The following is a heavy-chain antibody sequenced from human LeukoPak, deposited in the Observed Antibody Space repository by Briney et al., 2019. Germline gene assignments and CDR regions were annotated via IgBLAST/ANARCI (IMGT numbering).Heavy chain of an antibody. J-gene: IGHJ4*02. CDR1: GFTFSSYS. V-gene: IGHV3-21*01. Sequence: GGSLRLSCAASGFTFSSYSMNWVRQAPGKGLEWVSSISSSSSYIYYADSVKGRFTISRDNAKNSLYLQMNSLRAEDTAVYYCARVPFDILTAYNPNYFDYWGQGTLVTVSS. CDR3: ARVPFDILTAYNPNYFDY. CDR2: ISSSSSYI. D-gene: IGHD3-9*01.